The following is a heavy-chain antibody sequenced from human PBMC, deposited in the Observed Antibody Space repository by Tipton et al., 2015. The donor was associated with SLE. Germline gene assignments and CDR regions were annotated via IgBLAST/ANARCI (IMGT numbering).Heavy chain of an antibody. Sequence: TLSLTCSVSGVSITNSYWSWIRQPPGKGLEWIGYIYYSGSTFYNPSLKSRLTISLDRSESQFSLKLNSVTAADTAVYYCARVQEGGYYFYGMDVWGHGTTVTVSS. J-gene: IGHJ6*02. CDR1: GVSITNSY. V-gene: IGHV4-59*01. CDR2: IYYSGST. CDR3: ARVQEGGYYFYGMDV. D-gene: IGHD3-16*01.